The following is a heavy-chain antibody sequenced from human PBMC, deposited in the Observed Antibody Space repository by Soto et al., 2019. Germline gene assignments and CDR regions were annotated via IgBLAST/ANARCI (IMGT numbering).Heavy chain of an antibody. Sequence: GGSLRLSCAASGFTFSSYAMHWVRQAPGKGLEWVAVISYDGSNKYYADSVKGRFTISRDNSKNTLYLQMNSLRAEDTAVYYCARDLPGRIAVAGKTLDYWGQGTLVTVSS. V-gene: IGHV3-30-3*01. CDR3: ARDLPGRIAVAGKTLDY. CDR2: ISYDGSNK. J-gene: IGHJ4*02. CDR1: GFTFSSYA. D-gene: IGHD6-19*01.